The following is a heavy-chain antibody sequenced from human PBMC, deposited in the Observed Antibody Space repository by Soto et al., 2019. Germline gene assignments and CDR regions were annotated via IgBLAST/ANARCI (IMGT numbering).Heavy chain of an antibody. V-gene: IGHV3-30*18. CDR3: AKSITMIVVVITGQDAFDI. CDR2: ISYDGSNK. CDR1: GFTFSSYG. J-gene: IGHJ3*02. Sequence: QVQLVESGGGVVQPGRSLRLSCAASGFTFSSYGMHWVRQAPGKGLEWVAVISYDGSNKYYADSVKGRFTISRDNSKNTQYLQMNSLRAEDTAVYYCAKSITMIVVVITGQDAFDIWGQGTMVTVSS. D-gene: IGHD3-22*01.